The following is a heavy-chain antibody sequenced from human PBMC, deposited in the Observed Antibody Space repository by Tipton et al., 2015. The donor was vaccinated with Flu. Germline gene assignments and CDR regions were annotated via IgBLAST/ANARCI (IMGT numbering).Heavy chain of an antibody. J-gene: IGHJ4*02. CDR3: ARHTGDSVRGVIDY. CDR1: GYSISSGYY. CDR2: IYHSGST. V-gene: IGHV4-38-2*01. Sequence: TLSLTCAVSGYSISSGYYWGWIRQPPGKGLEWIGSIYHSGSTYYNPSLKSRVTISVDTSQNQFSLRLSSVTAADTAVYYCARHTGDSVRGVIDYWGQGTLVTVSS. D-gene: IGHD3-10*02.